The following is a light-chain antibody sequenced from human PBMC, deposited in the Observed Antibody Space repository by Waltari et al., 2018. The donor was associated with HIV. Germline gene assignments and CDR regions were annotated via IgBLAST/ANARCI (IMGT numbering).Light chain of an antibody. V-gene: IGKV3-11*01. CDR1: QSVSSY. Sequence: EIVLTQSPATLSLSPGERATLSCRASQSVSSYLAWYQQKPGQAPRLLIYDASNRATGIPARFSGSGSGTDFTLTISSLEPEDFAVYYCQQRSNWPPYTFGPGTKLEIK. CDR3: QQRSNWPPYT. CDR2: DAS. J-gene: IGKJ2*01.